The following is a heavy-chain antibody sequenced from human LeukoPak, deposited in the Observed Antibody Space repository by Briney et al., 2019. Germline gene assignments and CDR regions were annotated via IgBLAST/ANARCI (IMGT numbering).Heavy chain of an antibody. J-gene: IGHJ4*02. Sequence: GGSLRLSCAASGFTFSSYGMHWVRQAPGKGLEWVAVISYDGSNKYYADSVKGRFTISRDNSKNTLYLQMNSLRAEDTAVYYCEGLELGIRGQGTLVTVSS. CDR1: GFTFSSYG. CDR3: EGLELGI. V-gene: IGHV3-30*03. D-gene: IGHD3-3*01. CDR2: ISYDGSNK.